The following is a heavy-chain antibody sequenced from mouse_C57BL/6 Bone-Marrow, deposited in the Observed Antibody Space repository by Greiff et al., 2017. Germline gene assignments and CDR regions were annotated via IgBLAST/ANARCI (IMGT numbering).Heavy chain of an antibody. CDR1: GYTFTSYD. CDR2: IYPRDGST. D-gene: IGHD2-4*01. CDR3: ARRDDYAWFAY. V-gene: IGHV1-85*01. Sequence: VMLVESGPELVKPGASVKLSCKASGYTFTSYDINWVKQRPGQGLEWIGWIYPRDGSTKYNEKFKGKATLTVDTSSSTAYMELHSLTSEDSAVYFCARRDDYAWFAYWGQGTLVTVSA. J-gene: IGHJ3*01.